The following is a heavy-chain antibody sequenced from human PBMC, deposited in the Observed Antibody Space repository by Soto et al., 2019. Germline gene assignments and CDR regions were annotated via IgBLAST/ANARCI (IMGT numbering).Heavy chain of an antibody. Sequence: PSDTLSLTCAVCGVSFSGYYWSSIRQPPGKGLEWIGEITHSGSTNYNPSLKSRVTISVDTSKNQFSLKLSSVTAADTAVYYCARNDFWSGYYKDYWGQGTLVTVSS. CDR1: GVSFSGYY. CDR2: ITHSGST. D-gene: IGHD3-3*01. V-gene: IGHV4-34*01. CDR3: ARNDFWSGYYKDY. J-gene: IGHJ4*02.